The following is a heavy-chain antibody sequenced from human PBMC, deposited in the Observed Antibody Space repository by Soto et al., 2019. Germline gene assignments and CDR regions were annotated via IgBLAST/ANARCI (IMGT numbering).Heavy chain of an antibody. CDR2: ISYDGSNK. D-gene: IGHD6-6*01. J-gene: IGHJ5*02. Sequence: HPGGSLRLSCAASGFTFSSYAMHWVRQAPGKGLEWVAVISYDGSNKYYADSVKGRFTISRDNSKNTLYLQMNSLRAEDTAVYYCARGLDSSSFSNWFDPWGQGTLVTSPQ. V-gene: IGHV3-30-3*01. CDR3: ARGLDSSSFSNWFDP. CDR1: GFTFSSYA.